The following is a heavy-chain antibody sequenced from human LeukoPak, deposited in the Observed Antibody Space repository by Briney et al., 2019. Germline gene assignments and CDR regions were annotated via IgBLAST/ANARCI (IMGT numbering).Heavy chain of an antibody. CDR3: ARDTRRYCSGGSCYSPFDY. V-gene: IGHV4-4*07. CDR1: GGSFSGYY. J-gene: IGHJ4*02. CDR2: IYTSGST. D-gene: IGHD2-15*01. Sequence: SETLSLTCAVYGGSFSGYYWSWIRQPAGKGLEWIGRIYTSGSTNYNPSLKSRVTMSVDTSKNQFSLKLSSVTAADTAVYYCARDTRRYCSGGSCYSPFDYWGQGTLVTVSS.